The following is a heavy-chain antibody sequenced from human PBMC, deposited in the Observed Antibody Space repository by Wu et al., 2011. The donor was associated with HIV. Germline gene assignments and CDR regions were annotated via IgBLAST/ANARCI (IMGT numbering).Heavy chain of an antibody. J-gene: IGHJ3*02. CDR2: ISAYNGRT. D-gene: IGHD3-16*01. V-gene: IGHV1-18*01. CDR1: GYTFTEYD. CDR3: AGGTYDQVRAFDI. Sequence: QVQLVQSGAEVKKPGASVKVSCKASGYTFTEYDISWVRQATGHGLEWMGWISAYNGRTDYAQKLQGRVTMTTDTSTRTAHMELRSLRSDDTAVYYCAGGTYDQVRAFDIWAKGQWSPSLQ.